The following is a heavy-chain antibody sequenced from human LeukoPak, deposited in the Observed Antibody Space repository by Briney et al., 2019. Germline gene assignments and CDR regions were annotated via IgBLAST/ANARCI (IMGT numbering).Heavy chain of an antibody. CDR1: GYTFTSYV. CDR3: ARDGLIYNGDYSILHYYYYMDV. V-gene: IGHV1-18*01. Sequence: ASVKVSCKASGYTFTSYVISWVRQAPGQGLEWMGWISAYNGNTNYAQKLQGRVTMTTDTSTSTAYMELRSLRSDDTAVYYCARDGLIYNGDYSILHYYYYMDVWGKGTTVTVSS. D-gene: IGHD4-11*01. CDR2: ISAYNGNT. J-gene: IGHJ6*03.